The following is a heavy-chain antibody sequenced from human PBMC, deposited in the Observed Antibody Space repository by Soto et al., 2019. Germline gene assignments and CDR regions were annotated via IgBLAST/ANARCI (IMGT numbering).Heavy chain of an antibody. V-gene: IGHV4-34*01. J-gene: IGHJ6*03. D-gene: IGHD6-13*01. CDR1: GGSFSGYY. CDR3: ARGPGIAAADDAYYYYYYMDV. Sequence: SETLSLTCAVYGGSFSGYYWSWIRQPPGKGLEWIGEINHSGSTNYNPSLKSRVTISVDTSKNQFSLKLSSVTAADTAVYYCARGPGIAAADDAYYYYYYMDVWGKGTTVTVSS. CDR2: INHSGST.